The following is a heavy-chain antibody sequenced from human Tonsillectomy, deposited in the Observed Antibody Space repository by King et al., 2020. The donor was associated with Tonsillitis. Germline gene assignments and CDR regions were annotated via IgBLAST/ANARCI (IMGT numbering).Heavy chain of an antibody. Sequence: QLVQSGAEVKKPGASVKGSCKASGYTFTGYYMHWVRQAPGQGLEWMGWINPNSGGTNYAQKFQGRVTMTRDTSITTAYMELSSLRSDDTAVYYCARCSSGWYNWFDPWGQGTLVTVSS. D-gene: IGHD6-19*01. V-gene: IGHV1-2*02. CDR3: ARCSSGWYNWFDP. CDR2: INPNSGGT. CDR1: GYTFTGYY. J-gene: IGHJ5*02.